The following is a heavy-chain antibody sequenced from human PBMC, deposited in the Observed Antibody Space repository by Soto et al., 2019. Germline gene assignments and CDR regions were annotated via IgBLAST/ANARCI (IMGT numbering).Heavy chain of an antibody. J-gene: IGHJ3*01. CDR3: ARDRITTRGDAFDL. Sequence: QVQLVQSGAEVRKPGSSVKVSCKAPGGTFSTYIISWVRQAPGQGLEWMGRIIPIPEITNCTQKFQGRVTVTAERFTSTAYMELTSLKSEDTAVYYCARDRITTRGDAFDLWGQGTMVTVSS. CDR1: GGTFSTYI. CDR2: IIPIPEIT. D-gene: IGHD3-3*01. V-gene: IGHV1-69*08.